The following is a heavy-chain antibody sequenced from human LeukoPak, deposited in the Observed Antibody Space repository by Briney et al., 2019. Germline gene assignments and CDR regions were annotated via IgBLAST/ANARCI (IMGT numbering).Heavy chain of an antibody. J-gene: IGHJ4*02. CDR3: ARDLYYYDSSVGY. Sequence: PSETLSLTCTVSGGSISSGSYYWSWIRQPAGKGLEWIVRIYTSGSTNYNPSLKSRVTISVDTPKNQFSLTLSSVTAADTAVYYCARDLYYYDSSVGYWGQGTLVTVSS. V-gene: IGHV4-61*02. CDR2: IYTSGST. CDR1: GGSISSGSYY. D-gene: IGHD3-22*01.